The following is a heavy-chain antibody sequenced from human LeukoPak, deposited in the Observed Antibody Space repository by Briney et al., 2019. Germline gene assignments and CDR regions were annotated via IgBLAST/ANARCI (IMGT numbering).Heavy chain of an antibody. CDR2: ISSSSSYI. J-gene: IGHJ4*02. V-gene: IGHV3-21*01. Sequence: GGSLRLSCAASGFTFSSYSMNWVRQAPGPGLEWFSSISSSSSYIYYADSVKGRFSISRDNAKNSLYLQMNSLRAEDTAVYYCAREGVDYDSSGYDYWGQGTLVTVSS. CDR1: GFTFSSYS. CDR3: AREGVDYDSSGYDY. D-gene: IGHD3-22*01.